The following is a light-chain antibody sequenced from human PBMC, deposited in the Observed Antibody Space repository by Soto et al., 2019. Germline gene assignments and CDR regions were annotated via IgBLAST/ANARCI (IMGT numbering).Light chain of an antibody. CDR3: CSYAGSGTLV. CDR1: SSDVGSYNL. J-gene: IGLJ2*01. CDR2: EGS. V-gene: IGLV2-23*01. Sequence: QSALTQPASVSGSPGQSITISCTGTSSDVGSYNLVSWYQQHPGKAPKLMIYEGSKRPSGVSNRFSGSKSDNTASLTISGLQAEDEAEYYCCSYAGSGTLVFGGGTKLTVL.